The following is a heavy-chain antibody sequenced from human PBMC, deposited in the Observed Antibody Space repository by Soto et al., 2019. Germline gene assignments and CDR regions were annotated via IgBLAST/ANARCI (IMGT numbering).Heavy chain of an antibody. J-gene: IGHJ4*02. V-gene: IGHV3-21*01. Sequence: EVQLVESGGGLVKPGGSLRLSCAASGFTFSSYSMNWVRQAPGKGLEWVSSISSSSSYIYYADSVKGRFTISRDNAKNSLYLQMNSLRAEDTAVYYCARDNKPTYYDFWSGYPFDYWGQGTLVTVSS. CDR1: GFTFSSYS. CDR2: ISSSSSYI. CDR3: ARDNKPTYYDFWSGYPFDY. D-gene: IGHD3-3*01.